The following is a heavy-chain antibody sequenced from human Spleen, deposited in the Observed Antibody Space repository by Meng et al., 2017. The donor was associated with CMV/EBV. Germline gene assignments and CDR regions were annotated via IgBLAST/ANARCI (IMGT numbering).Heavy chain of an antibody. V-gene: IGHV5-51*01. J-gene: IGHJ2*01. CDR1: YSFDSYW. D-gene: IGHD2-15*01. Sequence: YSFDSYWIGWVRQMPGKGLEWMGNIYPDHSDTRYSPSFQGQVTISADKSISTAYLQWSSLKTSDTAIYYCGRLFMPGVTARIWYFDLWGRGTLVTVSS. CDR3: GRLFMPGVTARIWYFDL. CDR2: IYPDHSDT.